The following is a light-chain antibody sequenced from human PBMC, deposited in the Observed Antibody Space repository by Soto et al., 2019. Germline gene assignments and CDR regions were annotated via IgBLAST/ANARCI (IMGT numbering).Light chain of an antibody. J-gene: IGKJ1*01. V-gene: IGKV3-15*01. CDR3: QQYDHWPSWS. Sequence: EIVMTQSPATLSASPGERVTLSCRASQSIGTKLAWYQQKPGQAPRLLIHGASFRATGFPVRFIASGSGTEFSLTINSLQSEDFAIYYCQQYDHWPSWSFGQGTRVEIK. CDR2: GAS. CDR1: QSIGTK.